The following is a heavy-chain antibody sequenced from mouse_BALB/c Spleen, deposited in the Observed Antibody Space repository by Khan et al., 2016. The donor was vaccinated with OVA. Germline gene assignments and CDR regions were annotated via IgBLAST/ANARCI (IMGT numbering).Heavy chain of an antibody. CDR1: GYSITTNYA. J-gene: IGHJ4*01. D-gene: IGHD1-1*01. V-gene: IGHV3-2*02. CDR2: ISYSGST. CDR3: ARKNYYGYAVDY. Sequence: EVQLQQSGPGLVKPSQSLSLTCTVTGYSITTNYAWDWIRQFPGNKLEWMGYISYSGSTSYNPSLKSRISITRDTSKNQFFLQLISVTTEDTATYYCARKNYYGYAVDYWGQGTSVTVSS.